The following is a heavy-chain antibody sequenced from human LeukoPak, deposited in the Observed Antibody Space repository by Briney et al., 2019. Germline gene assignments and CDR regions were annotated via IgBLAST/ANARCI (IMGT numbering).Heavy chain of an antibody. J-gene: IGHJ4*02. D-gene: IGHD3-22*01. CDR3: ASSYYYDSSGYYGVFDY. CDR2: IYYCGST. CDR1: GGSISSYY. V-gene: IGHV4-59*08. Sequence: SETLSLTCTVSGGSISSYYWSWIRQPPGKGLEWIGYIYYCGSTNYNPSLKSRVTISVDTSKNQFSLKLSSVTAADTAVYYCASSYYYDSSGYYGVFDYWGQGTLVTVSS.